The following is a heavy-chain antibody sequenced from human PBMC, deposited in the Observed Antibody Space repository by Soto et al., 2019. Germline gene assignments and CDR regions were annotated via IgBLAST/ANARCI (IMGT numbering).Heavy chain of an antibody. CDR3: ARAGAFYETSGYPWSTFDI. V-gene: IGHV1-18*01. Sequence: QVHLVQSGAEVKKPGASVKVSCKASGYTLTSYGISWVRQAPGQGLQWTGWISAYNGNTNYADKFQGRVTMTTDTSTSTAHMEVRSLRSDDTAVYYCARAGAFYETSGYPWSTFDIWGQGTMVTVSS. CDR1: GYTLTSYG. D-gene: IGHD3-22*01. CDR2: ISAYNGNT. J-gene: IGHJ3*02.